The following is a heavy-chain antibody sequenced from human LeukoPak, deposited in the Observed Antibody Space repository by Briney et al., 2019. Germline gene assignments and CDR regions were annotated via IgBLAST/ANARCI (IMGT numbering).Heavy chain of an antibody. Sequence: PSETLSLTCAVYGGSFSGYYWSWIRQPPGKGLEWIGEINHSGSTNFNPSLKSRVTISVDTSKTQFSLKLSSVTAADTAVYFCARGGEVGAPPDDAFDIWGQGALVTVSS. CDR2: INHSGST. CDR3: ARGGEVGAPPDDAFDI. CDR1: GGSFSGYY. J-gene: IGHJ3*02. D-gene: IGHD1-26*01. V-gene: IGHV4-34*01.